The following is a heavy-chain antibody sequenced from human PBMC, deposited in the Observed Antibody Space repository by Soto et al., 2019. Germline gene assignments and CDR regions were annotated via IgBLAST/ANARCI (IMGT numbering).Heavy chain of an antibody. Sequence: QVRLVESGGGVVQPGRSLRLSCAASGFIFSGYAMHWVRQAPGKGLEWVAVISYEGNTQYYADSVKGRFTVSRDNSKNILYVQMNNLRAEDTAIYYCAKETNAYEIDYWGQGTLVTVSS. CDR3: AKETNAYEIDY. D-gene: IGHD5-12*01. CDR2: ISYEGNTQ. CDR1: GFIFSGYA. V-gene: IGHV3-30-3*01. J-gene: IGHJ4*02.